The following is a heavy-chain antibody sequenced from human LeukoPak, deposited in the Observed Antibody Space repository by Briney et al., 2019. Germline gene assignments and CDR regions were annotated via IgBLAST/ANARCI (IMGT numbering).Heavy chain of an antibody. J-gene: IGHJ4*02. CDR1: GGPFSGYY. D-gene: IGHD3-10*01. CDR3: ARQRGYNPYYYGSGSYGGNPFDY. CDR2: INHSGST. V-gene: IGHV4-34*01. Sequence: PSETLSLTCAVYGGPFSGYYWSWIRQPPGKGLEWIGEINHSGSTNYNPSLKSRVTISVDTSKNQFSLKLSSVTAADTAVYYCARQRGYNPYYYGSGSYGGNPFDYWGQGTLVTVSS.